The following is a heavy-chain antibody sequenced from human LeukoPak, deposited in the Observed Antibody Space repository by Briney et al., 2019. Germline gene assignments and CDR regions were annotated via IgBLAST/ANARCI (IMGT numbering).Heavy chain of an antibody. D-gene: IGHD2-2*03. J-gene: IGHJ3*02. V-gene: IGHV3-30*02. CDR2: IRYDGSNK. Sequence: GGSLRLSCAASGFTFSSYGMHWVRQAPGKGLEWVAFIRYDGSNKYYADSVKGRFTISRDNSKNTLYLQMNSLRAEDTAVYYCAHLEIVVVPAATLDAFDIWGQGTMVTVSS. CDR3: AHLEIVVVPAATLDAFDI. CDR1: GFTFSSYG.